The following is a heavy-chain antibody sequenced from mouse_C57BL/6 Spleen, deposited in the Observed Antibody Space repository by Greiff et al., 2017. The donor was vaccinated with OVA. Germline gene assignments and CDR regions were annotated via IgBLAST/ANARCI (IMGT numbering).Heavy chain of an antibody. V-gene: IGHV1-72*01. CDR3: ERGDGYDPRSDLDY. J-gene: IGHJ2*01. Sequence: QVQLQQPGAELVKPGASVKLSCKASGYTFTSYWLPWVKQRPGRGLAWIGRIDPNSGGTKYNEKFKSKATLTVDKPSRPASLQLSSLTSEDSAVYDCERGDGYDPRSDLDYWGQGTTLTVSS. CDR2: IDPNSGGT. D-gene: IGHD2-2*01. CDR1: GYTFTSYW.